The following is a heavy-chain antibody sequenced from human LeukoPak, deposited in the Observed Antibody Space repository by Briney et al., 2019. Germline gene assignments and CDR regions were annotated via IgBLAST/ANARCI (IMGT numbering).Heavy chain of an antibody. D-gene: IGHD6-13*01. Sequence: ASVKVSCKTSGYTFINFGISWVRQAPGQGLEWVGWISTYNGNTNYAEKFQDRVTMSTDTSTNTGYMEMRSLRSEDTAVYYCARVTREPEGSSWYGFGYSDYWGQGTLVTVSS. CDR1: GYTFINFG. V-gene: IGHV1-18*01. CDR3: ARVTREPEGSSWYGFGYSDY. CDR2: ISTYNGNT. J-gene: IGHJ4*02.